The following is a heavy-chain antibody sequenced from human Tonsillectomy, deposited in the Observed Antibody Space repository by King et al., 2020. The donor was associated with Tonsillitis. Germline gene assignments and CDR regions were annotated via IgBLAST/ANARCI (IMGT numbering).Heavy chain of an antibody. Sequence: VQLVESGGGLVQPGRSLRLSCTASGFTFGDYAMSWFRQAPGKGLEWVGFIRSKAYGGTTEYAASVKGRFTISRDDSKSIAYLQMNSLKTADTAVYYCTRVYYDFWSGYSPLDYWGQGTLVTVSS. CDR1: GFTFGDYA. V-gene: IGHV3-49*03. D-gene: IGHD3-3*01. CDR3: TRVYYDFWSGYSPLDY. J-gene: IGHJ4*02. CDR2: IRSKAYGGTT.